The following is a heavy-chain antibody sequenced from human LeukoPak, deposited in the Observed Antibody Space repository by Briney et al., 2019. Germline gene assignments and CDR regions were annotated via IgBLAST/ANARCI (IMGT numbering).Heavy chain of an antibody. V-gene: IGHV1-2*02. D-gene: IGHD3-22*01. Sequence: ASVKVSCKASGYTFTSYALNWVRQAPGQGLEWMGWINPNSGGTNYAQKLQGRVTMTRDTSISTAYMELSRLRSDDTAVYYCARDPSLYYYDSSGYPDAFDIWGQGTMVTVSS. CDR1: GYTFTSYA. CDR2: INPNSGGT. J-gene: IGHJ3*02. CDR3: ARDPSLYYYDSSGYPDAFDI.